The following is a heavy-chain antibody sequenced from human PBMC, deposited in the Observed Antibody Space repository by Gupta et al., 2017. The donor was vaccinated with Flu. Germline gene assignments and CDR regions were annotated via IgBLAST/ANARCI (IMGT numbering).Heavy chain of an antibody. D-gene: IGHD3-3*01. CDR2: IHPGDSDT. Sequence: IGWVRQMPGKGLEWMGIIHPGDSDTTYRPSFQGQVTISADKSISTAYLQWSSLKASDTAMYYCARQRNYDFWSASYDYGMDVWGQGTKGTVSS. V-gene: IGHV5-51*01. J-gene: IGHJ6*02. CDR3: ARQRNYDFWSASYDYGMDV.